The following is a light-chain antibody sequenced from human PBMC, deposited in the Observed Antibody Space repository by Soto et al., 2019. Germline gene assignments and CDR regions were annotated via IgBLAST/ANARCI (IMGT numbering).Light chain of an antibody. CDR3: SSYTASNTEV. CDR1: SSNIGDNS. Sequence: QSVLTQPPSMSAAPGQMVAISCSGTSSNIGDNSVSWYQHFPGTAPKVLIYDNNRRPSGIPDRFSGSKSGTSATLTIIGLQTGDEADYYCSSYTASNTEVFGTGTKVTVL. J-gene: IGLJ1*01. V-gene: IGLV1-51*01. CDR2: DNN.